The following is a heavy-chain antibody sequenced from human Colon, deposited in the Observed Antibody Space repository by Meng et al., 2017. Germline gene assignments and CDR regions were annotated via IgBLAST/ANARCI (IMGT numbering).Heavy chain of an antibody. J-gene: IGHJ4*01. Sequence: VQLVESGGGLVQPGGSLRLFCAASGFTFSSYWMHWVRQTPGEGLVWVSRISSDGSSTSYADSVRGRFTISRDNAKNTLYLQMNSLRAEDTAVYYCTRGFLDIGDYWGHGSLVTVSS. CDR2: ISSDGSST. V-gene: IGHV3-74*01. D-gene: IGHD2-15*01. CDR1: GFTFSSYW. CDR3: TRGFLDIGDY.